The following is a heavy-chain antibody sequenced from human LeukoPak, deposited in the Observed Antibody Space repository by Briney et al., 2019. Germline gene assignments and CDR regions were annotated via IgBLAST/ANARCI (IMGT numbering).Heavy chain of an antibody. Sequence: GGSLILSCAASGFTFSSYAMTWIRHGPGKGLERVSAITGCGGSTYYEDSVKGPFTISRDNSKNTLYLQMTSLKAADTDVYYCAKGGHDYYYMPVWGKGTTVTVSS. CDR1: GFTFSSYA. CDR2: ITGCGGST. D-gene: IGHD3-10*01. V-gene: IGHV3-23*01. J-gene: IGHJ6*03. CDR3: AKGGHDYYYMPV.